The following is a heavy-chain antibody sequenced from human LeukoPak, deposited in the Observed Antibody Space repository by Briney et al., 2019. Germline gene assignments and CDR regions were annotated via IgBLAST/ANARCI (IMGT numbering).Heavy chain of an antibody. Sequence: GGSLRLSCAASGFTFSSYEMNWVRQAPGKGLEWVSYITSSGNAISNADSVKGRFIIARDNAEHYIYLQTNSLRAGEPAVYYCARDPGCSGGICVSVFDLWGQGPMVTVSS. D-gene: IGHD2-15*01. J-gene: IGHJ3*01. CDR2: ITSSGNAI. V-gene: IGHV3-48*03. CDR3: ARDPGCSGGICVSVFDL. CDR1: GFTFSSYE.